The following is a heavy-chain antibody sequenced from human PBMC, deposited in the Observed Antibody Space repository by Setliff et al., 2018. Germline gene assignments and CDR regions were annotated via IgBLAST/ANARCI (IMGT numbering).Heavy chain of an antibody. CDR2: IFYSGDT. J-gene: IGHJ4*02. Sequence: SSETLSLTCTVSGGSVRSHYWSWIRHSPGKGLEWIGFIFYSGDTKSNPSLKSRVTMSVDTSNNQFSLKLTSMTAADTAVYYCAKGGGRYHSDSWGQGILVTVSS. V-gene: IGHV4-59*02. CDR3: AKGGGRYHSDS. D-gene: IGHD1-1*01. CDR1: GGSVRSHY.